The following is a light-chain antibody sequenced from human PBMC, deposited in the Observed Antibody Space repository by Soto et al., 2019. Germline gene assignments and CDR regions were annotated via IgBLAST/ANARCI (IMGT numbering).Light chain of an antibody. V-gene: IGLV2-23*02. CDR3: CSYVGSSTSYV. J-gene: IGLJ1*01. CDR2: EVN. Sequence: QSALTQPASVSVSPGQSITISCTGTSGDVGNYNLVSWYQQHPGKAPRLMIYEVNKWPSGVSNRFSGSKSGNTASLTISGLQAEDEADYYCCSYVGSSTSYVFGTGTKVTVL. CDR1: SGDVGNYNL.